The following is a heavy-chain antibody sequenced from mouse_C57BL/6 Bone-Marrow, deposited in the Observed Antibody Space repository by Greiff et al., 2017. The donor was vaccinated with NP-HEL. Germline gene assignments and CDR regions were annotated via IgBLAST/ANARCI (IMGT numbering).Heavy chain of an antibody. CDR2: LSSGSSTL. CDR1: GFTFSDSG. CDR3: ARPLRYDYAIAY. J-gene: IGHJ3*01. Sequence: EVMLVESGGGLVKPGGSLKLSCAASGFTFSDSGMHWVRPAPEKGLEWVAYLSSGSSTLYYAYTVKCRFPISRDNAKHTLFLQMTSLRSEDTAMYYCARPLRYDYAIAYWGQGTLVTVSA. D-gene: IGHD2-4*01. V-gene: IGHV5-17*01.